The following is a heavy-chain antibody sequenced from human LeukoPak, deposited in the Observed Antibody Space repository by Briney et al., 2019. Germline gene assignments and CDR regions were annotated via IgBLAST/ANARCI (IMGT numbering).Heavy chain of an antibody. CDR3: AKVFGELSGDY. D-gene: IGHD3-10*02. Sequence: GGSLRLSCAASGFTFSSYSRNGVGRAPGKGWKWVSSISSSSSYIYYADSVKGRFTISRDNSKNTLYLQMNSLRAEDTAVYYCAKVFGELSGDYWGQGTLVTVSS. J-gene: IGHJ4*02. CDR2: ISSSSSYI. CDR1: GFTFSSYS. V-gene: IGHV3-21*04.